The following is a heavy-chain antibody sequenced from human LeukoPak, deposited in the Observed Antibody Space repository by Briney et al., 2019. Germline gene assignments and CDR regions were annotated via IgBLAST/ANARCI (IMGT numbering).Heavy chain of an antibody. Sequence: GGSLRLSCAASGFTFSSYAMSWVRQAPGKGLEWVSAISGSGGSTYYADSVKGRFTISRDNSKNTLYLQMNSLRAEDTAVYYCAKTQYGSGGYYPNYYYYGMDVWSQGTTVTVSS. CDR3: AKTQYGSGGYYPNYYYYGMDV. V-gene: IGHV3-23*01. J-gene: IGHJ6*02. CDR2: ISGSGGST. CDR1: GFTFSSYA. D-gene: IGHD3-10*01.